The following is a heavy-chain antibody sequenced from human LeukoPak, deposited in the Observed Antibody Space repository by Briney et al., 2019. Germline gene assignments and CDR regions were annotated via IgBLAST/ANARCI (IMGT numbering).Heavy chain of an antibody. J-gene: IGHJ4*02. CDR2: INHSGST. CDR1: GGSFSGYY. CDR3: ARGPSYCSGGSCYPTYFDY. V-gene: IGHV4-34*01. Sequence: PSETLSLTCAVYGGSFSGYYWSWIRQPPGKGLEWIGEINHSGSTNYNPSLKSRVTISVDTSKNQFSLKLSSVTAADTAVYYSARGPSYCSGGSCYPTYFDYWGQGTLVTVSS. D-gene: IGHD2-15*01.